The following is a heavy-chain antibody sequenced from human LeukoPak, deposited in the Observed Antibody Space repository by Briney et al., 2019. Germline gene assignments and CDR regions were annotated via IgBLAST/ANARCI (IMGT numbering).Heavy chain of an antibody. V-gene: IGHV4-31*03. CDR1: GGSISSGGYY. CDR3: ARGDYSNYMFDP. CDR2: IYHTGTT. J-gene: IGHJ5*02. Sequence: SQTLSLTCTVSGGSISSGGYYWIWIRQHPGKGLEWIGFIYHTGTTHYNPSLKSRITISVDTSDNQFSLRLSSVTAADTAVYYCARGDYSNYMFDPWGQGTLVTVSS. D-gene: IGHD4-11*01.